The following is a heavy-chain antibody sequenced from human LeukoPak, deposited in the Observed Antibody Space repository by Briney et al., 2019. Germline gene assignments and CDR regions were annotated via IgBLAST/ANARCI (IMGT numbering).Heavy chain of an antibody. CDR3: AKDPSLRVTLPV. CDR1: GFTFSSYS. V-gene: IGHV3-21*01. D-gene: IGHD2-21*02. CDR2: ISSSSSYI. Sequence: GGSLRLSCAASGFTFSSYSMNWVRQAPGKGLEWVSSISSSSSYIYYADSVKGRFTISRDNAKNSLYLQMNSLRAEDTAVYYCAKDPSLRVTLPVWGQGTLVTVSS. J-gene: IGHJ4*02.